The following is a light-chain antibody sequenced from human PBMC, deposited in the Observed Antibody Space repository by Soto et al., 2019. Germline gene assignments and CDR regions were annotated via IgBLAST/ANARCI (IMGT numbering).Light chain of an antibody. V-gene: IGKV3-11*01. CDR1: QSIGSNF. Sequence: EIVLRQSPGTLSLSPGEGATLSCRASQSIGSNFLAWYQQKRGQAPRLLIHGASNRATGIPARFSGSGFGTDFTLTISSLEPEDAAVYYCQQRSNWPPITFGQGTRLEIK. CDR2: GAS. J-gene: IGKJ5*01. CDR3: QQRSNWPPIT.